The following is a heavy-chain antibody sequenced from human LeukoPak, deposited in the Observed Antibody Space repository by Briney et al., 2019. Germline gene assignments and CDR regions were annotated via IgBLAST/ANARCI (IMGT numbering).Heavy chain of an antibody. CDR1: GFTVSSNY. Sequence: PGGSPRLSCAASGFTVSSNYMSWVRQAPGKGLEWVSVIYSSGTTYYADSVKGRFTISRDNSKNTLYLQMNSLRAEDTAVYYCARGFVEMATIYFDYWGQGTLATVSS. CDR3: ARGFVEMATIYFDY. CDR2: IYSSGTT. D-gene: IGHD5-24*01. J-gene: IGHJ4*02. V-gene: IGHV3-53*01.